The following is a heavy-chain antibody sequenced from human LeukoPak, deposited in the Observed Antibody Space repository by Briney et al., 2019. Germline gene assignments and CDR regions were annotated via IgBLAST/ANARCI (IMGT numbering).Heavy chain of an antibody. Sequence: SETLSLTCTLSGVSISTGDYYWSWIRQSPGKGLDWIGYIYFSGSTYYNPSLKSRVSISIDTSKNQFSLKLSSVTAADTAVYYCARVNLSITMIRGVKKSYYFDYWGQGTLVTVSS. V-gene: IGHV4-30-4*01. CDR3: ARVNLSITMIRGVKKSYYFDY. J-gene: IGHJ4*02. CDR2: IYFSGST. CDR1: GVSISTGDYY. D-gene: IGHD3-10*01.